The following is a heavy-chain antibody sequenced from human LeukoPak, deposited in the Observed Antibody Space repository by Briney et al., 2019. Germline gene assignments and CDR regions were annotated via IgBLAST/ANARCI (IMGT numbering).Heavy chain of an antibody. V-gene: IGHV4-59*01. CDR2: IYYSGST. J-gene: IGHJ3*02. CDR1: GGSISSYY. CDR3: AFWSGYPRGAFDI. Sequence: PSETLFLTCTVSGGSISSYYWSWIRQPPGKGPEWIWYIYYSGSTNYNPSLKSRVTISVDTSKNQFSLRLSSVTAADTAVYYCAFWSGYPRGAFDIWGQGTMVTVSS. D-gene: IGHD3-3*01.